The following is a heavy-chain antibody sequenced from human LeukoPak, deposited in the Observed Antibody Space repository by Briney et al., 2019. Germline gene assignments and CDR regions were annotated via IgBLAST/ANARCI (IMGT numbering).Heavy chain of an antibody. Sequence: GGSLRLSCAASGFTFSSYAMSWVRQAPGKGLEWVSAISGSGDSTYYGDSVKGRFTISRDNAKTSLFLQMNSLRIDDTAMYYCTRTVNSASDFWGQGTLVTVSS. CDR3: TRTVNSASDF. D-gene: IGHD4-23*01. V-gene: IGHV3-23*01. CDR2: ISGSGDST. CDR1: GFTFSSYA. J-gene: IGHJ4*02.